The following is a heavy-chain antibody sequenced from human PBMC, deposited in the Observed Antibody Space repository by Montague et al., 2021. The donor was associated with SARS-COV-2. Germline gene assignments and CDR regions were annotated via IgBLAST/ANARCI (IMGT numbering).Heavy chain of an antibody. J-gene: IGHJ6*02. D-gene: IGHD3-16*01. Sequence: SETLSLTCNVSGGSIRNYSWSWIRQPAGKGLEWIGRIYSRGSINYNPSLKTRITLSVDTSKNQLSLRLNSVTAADTAVYYCARNPGEYYGMDVWGQGTTVTVSS. V-gene: IGHV4-4*07. CDR1: GGSIRNYS. CDR2: IYSRGSI. CDR3: ARNPGEYYGMDV.